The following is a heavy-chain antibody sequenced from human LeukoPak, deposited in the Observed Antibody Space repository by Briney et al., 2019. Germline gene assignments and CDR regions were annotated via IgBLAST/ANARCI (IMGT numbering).Heavy chain of an antibody. CDR2: IKQDGSAK. J-gene: IGHJ4*02. Sequence: GGSLTLSCAASGFSFISYWMRWVRQAPGKGLEWVANIKQDGSAKNYVDSVKGRFTISRDNAKNSLYLQLNSLRAEDTAVYYCAGCAGNSCYFDYWGQGTLVIVSS. D-gene: IGHD1-1*01. CDR1: GFSFISYW. CDR3: AGCAGNSCYFDY. V-gene: IGHV3-7*01.